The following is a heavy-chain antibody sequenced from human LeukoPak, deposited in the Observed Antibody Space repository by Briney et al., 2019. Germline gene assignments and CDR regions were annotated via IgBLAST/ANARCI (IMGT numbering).Heavy chain of an antibody. V-gene: IGHV3-23*01. CDR1: GFTFSSYA. CDR2: ISGSGGST. D-gene: IGHD3-9*01. J-gene: IGHJ4*02. Sequence: GGSLRLSCAASGFTFSSYAMSWVRQAPGKGLEWVSAISGSGGSTYYADSVKGRFTISRDNAKNSLYLQMNSLRAEDTAVYYCARGYILTALDYWGQGTLVTVSS. CDR3: ARGYILTALDY.